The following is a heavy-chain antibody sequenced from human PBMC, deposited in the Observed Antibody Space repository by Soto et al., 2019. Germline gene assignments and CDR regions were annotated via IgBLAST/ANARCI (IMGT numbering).Heavy chain of an antibody. Sequence: PGGSLRLSCAASGFTFRSYAMSWVRQAPGKGLEWVSGISGSGGSTYYADSVKGRFTISRDNSKNTLYLQMNSLRAEDTAVYYCAKDYDYLWGSYRIFYFDSRGQGTLVTVSS. CDR1: GFTFRSYA. V-gene: IGHV3-23*01. CDR3: AKDYDYLWGSYRIFYFDS. J-gene: IGHJ4*02. D-gene: IGHD3-16*02. CDR2: ISGSGGST.